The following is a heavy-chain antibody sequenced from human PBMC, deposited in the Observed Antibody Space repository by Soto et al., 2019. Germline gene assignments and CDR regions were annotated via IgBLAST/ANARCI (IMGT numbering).Heavy chain of an antibody. D-gene: IGHD1-26*01. J-gene: IGHJ5*02. Sequence: PGGSLRLSCTASGFTFGSYAMNWVRQAPGKGLEWVSAITGSGGSTYYADSVKGRFTISRDNSKNTLYLQMNSLRAEDTAIYYCAKDRLVGATVDPWGQGTLVTVS. CDR3: AKDRLVGATVDP. CDR2: ITGSGGST. V-gene: IGHV3-23*01. CDR1: GFTFGSYA.